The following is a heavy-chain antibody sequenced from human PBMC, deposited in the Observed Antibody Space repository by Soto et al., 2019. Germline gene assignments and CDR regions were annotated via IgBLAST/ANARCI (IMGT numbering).Heavy chain of an antibody. CDR2: INSDGSSR. Sequence: ELQLVESGGGLVQPGGSLRLSCVASGFTLSSYWMHWVRQAPGKGLVWVSRINSDGSSRTYADSVRGRLTISRDNAKKTLYLQMNSLRAEDTAVYYCARGDATLSAYYYSMDVWGKGTTVTVSS. J-gene: IGHJ6*03. D-gene: IGHD1-26*01. CDR3: ARGDATLSAYYYSMDV. V-gene: IGHV3-74*01. CDR1: GFTLSSYW.